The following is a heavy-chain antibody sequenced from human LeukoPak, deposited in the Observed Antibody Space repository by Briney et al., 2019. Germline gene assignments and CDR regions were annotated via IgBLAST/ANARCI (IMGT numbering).Heavy chain of an antibody. CDR3: TTDLLVTYAFDI. V-gene: IGHV3-48*01. CDR1: GFTFSSYS. J-gene: IGHJ3*02. Sequence: PGGSLRLSCAASGFTFSSYSMNWVRQAPGKGLEWLSYISSSSSSIYYADSVKGRFTISRDNAKNSLYLQMNSLRAEDTAAYYCTTDLLVTYAFDIWGQGTMVTVSS. CDR2: ISSSSSSI. D-gene: IGHD2/OR15-2a*01.